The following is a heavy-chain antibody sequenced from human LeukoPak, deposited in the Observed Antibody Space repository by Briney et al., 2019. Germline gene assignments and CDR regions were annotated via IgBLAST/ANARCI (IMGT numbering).Heavy chain of an antibody. Sequence: SETLSLTCSVSGASIGSFYWSWIRQPAGKGLEWIGRLYKGGDTNYSPSLRSRVTVSADTAKNQFSLIVSSVTAADTAVYYCARGKWAVAALFDYWGQGTLVTVSS. J-gene: IGHJ4*02. V-gene: IGHV4-4*07. CDR3: ARGKWAVAALFDY. CDR1: GASIGSFY. CDR2: LYKGGDT. D-gene: IGHD6-19*01.